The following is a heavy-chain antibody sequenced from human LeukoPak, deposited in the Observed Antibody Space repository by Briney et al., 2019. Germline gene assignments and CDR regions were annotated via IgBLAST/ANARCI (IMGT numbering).Heavy chain of an antibody. V-gene: IGHV3-30*04. Sequence: GGSLRLSCAASGFTFSSYAMRWVRQAPGKGLEWVAVISYDGSNKYYADSVKGRFTISRDNSKNTLYLQMNSLRAEDTAVYYCAREKIAAAGFFYWGQGTLVTVSS. CDR3: AREKIAAAGFFY. CDR1: GFTFSSYA. CDR2: ISYDGSNK. J-gene: IGHJ4*02. D-gene: IGHD6-13*01.